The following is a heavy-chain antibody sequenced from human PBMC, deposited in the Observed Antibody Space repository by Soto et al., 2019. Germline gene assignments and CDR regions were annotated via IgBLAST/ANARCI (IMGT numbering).Heavy chain of an antibody. D-gene: IGHD3-10*01. V-gene: IGHV1-69*13. CDR3: AGEYYGSGSYYVSVIDY. Sequence: ASVKVSCKASGGTFSSYAISWVRQAPGQGLEWMGGIIPIFGTANYAQKFQGRVTITADESTSTAYMELSSLRSEDTAVYYCAGEYYGSGSYYVSVIDYWGQGTLVTVSS. CDR2: IIPIFGTA. CDR1: GGTFSSYA. J-gene: IGHJ4*02.